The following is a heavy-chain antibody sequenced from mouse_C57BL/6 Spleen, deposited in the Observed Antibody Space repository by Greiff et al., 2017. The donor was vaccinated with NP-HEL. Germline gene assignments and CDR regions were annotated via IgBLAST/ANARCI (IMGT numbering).Heavy chain of an antibody. CDR2: IYPGGGYT. CDR3: ARSGRNYFDY. CDR1: GYTFTNYW. J-gene: IGHJ2*01. Sequence: LVESGAELVRPGTSVKMSCKASGYTFTNYWIGWAKQRPGHGLEWIGDIYPGGGYTNYNEKFKGKATLTADKSSSTAYMQFSSLTSEDSAIYYCARSGRNYFDYWGQGTTLTVSS. V-gene: IGHV1-63*01.